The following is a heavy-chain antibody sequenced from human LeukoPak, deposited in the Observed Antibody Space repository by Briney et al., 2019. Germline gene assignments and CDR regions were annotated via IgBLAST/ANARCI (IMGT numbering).Heavy chain of an antibody. CDR2: IGIAGDT. J-gene: IGHJ6*02. CDR1: GFNFTMND. Sequence: GGSLRLSCAASGFNFTMNDMHWVRQVPGKGLGWVSAIGIAGDTFYRDSVKGRFTISRERAKNLLYLQMKSLRVGDTAVYYCARDGDRGMDVWGQGTTVIVSS. D-gene: IGHD1-14*01. CDR3: ARDGDRGMDV. V-gene: IGHV3-13*01.